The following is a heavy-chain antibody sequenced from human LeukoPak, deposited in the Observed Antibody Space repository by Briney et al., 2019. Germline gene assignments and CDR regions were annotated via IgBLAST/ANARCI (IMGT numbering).Heavy chain of an antibody. CDR3: GRAVYSSGWYGGDY. D-gene: IGHD6-19*01. Sequence: GRSLRLSCVASGFTFSSYGMRWVRQAPGKGLEWVAVIWSDGSNKYYGDSVMGRFAISRDNSKNTLYLQMDSLRAEGTAVYYCGRAVYSSGWYGGDYWGQGTLVTVSS. CDR2: IWSDGSNK. J-gene: IGHJ4*02. CDR1: GFTFSSYG. V-gene: IGHV3-33*01.